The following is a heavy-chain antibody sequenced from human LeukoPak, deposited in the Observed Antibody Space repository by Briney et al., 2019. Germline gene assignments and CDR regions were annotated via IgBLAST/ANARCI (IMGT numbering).Heavy chain of an antibody. D-gene: IGHD3-22*01. V-gene: IGHV4-34*01. CDR1: GGSFSGYY. Sequence: SATLSLTCAVYGGSFSGYYWSWIRQPPGKGLEWIGEINHSGSTNYNPSLKSRVTISVDTSKNQFSLKLSSVTAADTAVYYCARGSYYYDSSGYYSRIYYYYMDVWGKGTTVTVSS. CDR3: ARGSYYYDSSGYYSRIYYYYMDV. CDR2: INHSGST. J-gene: IGHJ6*03.